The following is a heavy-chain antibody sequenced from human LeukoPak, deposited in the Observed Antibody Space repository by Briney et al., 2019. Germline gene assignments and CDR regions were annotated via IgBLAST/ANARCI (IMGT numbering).Heavy chain of an antibody. CDR1: GFTLKGYW. V-gene: IGHV3-7*03. CDR3: ARDLRSVSRYDVFDI. Sequence: SGGTLRHSSADPGFTLKGYWLGWVRQAPGKGRKWVANINHNGSEKYYVDSVKGRFTISRDNAKNSLFLQMSSLRAEDTAVYYCARDLRSVSRYDVFDIWGRGTMVSVS. J-gene: IGHJ3*02. CDR2: INHNGSEK. D-gene: IGHD3-3*01.